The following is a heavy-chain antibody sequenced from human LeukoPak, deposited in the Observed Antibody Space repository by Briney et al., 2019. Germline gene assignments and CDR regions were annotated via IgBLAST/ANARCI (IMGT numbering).Heavy chain of an antibody. CDR1: GFTFSSYA. Sequence: PGGSLRLSCAASGFTFSSYAMSWVRQAPGKGLEWVSAISGSGGSTYYADSVEGRFTISRDNSKNTLYLQMNSLRAEDTAVYYCAKGTLFGVVIIPSFDYWGQGTLVTVSS. J-gene: IGHJ4*02. V-gene: IGHV3-23*01. CDR3: AKGTLFGVVIIPSFDY. CDR2: ISGSGGST. D-gene: IGHD3-3*01.